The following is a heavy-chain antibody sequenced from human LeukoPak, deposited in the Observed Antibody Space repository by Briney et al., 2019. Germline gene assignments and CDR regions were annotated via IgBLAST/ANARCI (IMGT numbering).Heavy chain of an antibody. CDR3: AREGNYYDSSGYYYWYFDY. CDR2: MYTSGST. D-gene: IGHD3-22*01. V-gene: IGHV4-4*07. Sequence: SETLSLTCTVSGGSISSYYWSWIRRPAGKGLEWIGRMYTSGSTNYNPSLKSRVTMSVDTSKNQFSLKLSSVTAADTAVYYCAREGNYYDSSGYYYWYFDYWGQGTLVTVSS. CDR1: GGSISSYY. J-gene: IGHJ4*02.